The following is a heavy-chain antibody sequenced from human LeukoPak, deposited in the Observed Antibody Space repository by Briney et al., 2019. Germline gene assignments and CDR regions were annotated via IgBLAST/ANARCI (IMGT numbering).Heavy chain of an antibody. CDR2: ISSSSSYI. CDR3: ARDLSYYDILTGYSTRPFDY. D-gene: IGHD3-9*01. CDR1: GFTFRNYV. V-gene: IGHV3-21*01. J-gene: IGHJ4*02. Sequence: GGSLRLSCAASGFTFRNYVIHWVRQAPGKGLEWVSSISSSSSYIYYADSVKGRFTISRDNAKNSLYLQMNSLRAEDTAVYYCARDLSYYDILTGYSTRPFDYWGQGTLVTVSS.